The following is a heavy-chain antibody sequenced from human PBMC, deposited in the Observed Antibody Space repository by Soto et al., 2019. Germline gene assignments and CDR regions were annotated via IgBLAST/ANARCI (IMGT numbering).Heavy chain of an antibody. J-gene: IGHJ4*02. CDR1: GFTFKESA. D-gene: IGHD5-12*01. Sequence: PGGSLRLSCEASGFTFKESAMNWVRQAPGKGLEWVSYISSSGSTIYYADSVKGRFTISRDNAKNSLYLQMSSLRAEDTAVYYCASIGYSGYEAPLLWGQGTLVTVSS. V-gene: IGHV3-48*03. CDR2: ISSSGSTI. CDR3: ASIGYSGYEAPLL.